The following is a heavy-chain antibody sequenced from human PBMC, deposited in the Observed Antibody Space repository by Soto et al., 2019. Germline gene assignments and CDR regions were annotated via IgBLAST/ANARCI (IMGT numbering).Heavy chain of an antibody. D-gene: IGHD3-10*01. CDR3: ATGVLSGDSGARDRFLYAFDI. V-gene: IGHV1-24*01. Sequence: QVQLVQSGAEVKKPGASVKVSCKVSGYTLTELSMHWVRQAPGKGLEWMGGFDPEDGETIYAQKFQGRVTMTEDTSTDTAYMELSSLRSEDTAVYYCATGVLSGDSGARDRFLYAFDIWGQGTMVTVSS. J-gene: IGHJ3*02. CDR2: FDPEDGET. CDR1: GYTLTELS.